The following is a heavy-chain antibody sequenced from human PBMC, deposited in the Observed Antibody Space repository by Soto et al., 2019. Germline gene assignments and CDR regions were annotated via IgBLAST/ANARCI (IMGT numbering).Heavy chain of an antibody. V-gene: IGHV3-9*01. Sequence: QPGGSLRLSCAASGFTFDDYAMHWVRQAPGKGLEWVSGISWNSGSIGYADSVKGRFTISRDNAKNSLYLQMNSLRAEDTALYYCAKGSGYSSGWPFDYWGQRTLVTVSS. CDR1: GFTFDDYA. CDR2: ISWNSGSI. J-gene: IGHJ4*02. D-gene: IGHD6-19*01. CDR3: AKGSGYSSGWPFDY.